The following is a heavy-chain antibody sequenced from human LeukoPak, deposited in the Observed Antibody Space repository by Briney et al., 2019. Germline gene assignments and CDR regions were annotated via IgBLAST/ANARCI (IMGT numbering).Heavy chain of an antibody. J-gene: IGHJ4*02. CDR3: ARYYYDSSGYYYLDY. V-gene: IGHV4-39*01. CDR1: GGSIGSSSYY. Sequence: SETLSLTCTVSGGSIGSSSYYWGWIRQPPGKGLEWIGSMYYSGSTYYSPSLKSRVTISGDTSKSQFSLKLGSVTAADTAVYYCARYYYDSSGYYYLDYWGQGTLVTASS. D-gene: IGHD3-22*01. CDR2: MYYSGST.